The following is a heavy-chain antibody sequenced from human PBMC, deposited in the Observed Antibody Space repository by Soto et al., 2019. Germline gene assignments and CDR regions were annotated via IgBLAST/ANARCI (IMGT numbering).Heavy chain of an antibody. CDR3: AKDRVRTDSSGWYSFYHLAY. V-gene: IGHV3-23*01. D-gene: IGHD6-19*01. Sequence: PGESLKISCAASGFTFSSYAMSWVRQAPGKGLEWVSAISGSGGSTYYADSVKGRFTISRDNSKNTLYLQMNSLRAEDTAVYYCAKDRVRTDSSGWYSFYHLAYWGQGTLVTVAS. CDR2: ISGSGGST. CDR1: GFTFSSYA. J-gene: IGHJ4*02.